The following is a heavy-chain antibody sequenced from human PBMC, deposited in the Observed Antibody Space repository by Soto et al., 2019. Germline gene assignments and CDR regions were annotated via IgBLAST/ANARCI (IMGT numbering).Heavy chain of an antibody. CDR2: INAGNGNT. D-gene: IGHD3-3*01. CDR1: GYTFTSYA. J-gene: IGHJ5*02. Sequence: GASVKVSCKASGYTFTSYAMHWVRQAPGQRLEWMGWINAGNGNTKYSQKFQGRVTITRDTSASTAYMELSSLRSEDTAVYYCARDWDFWSGYVWFDPWGQGTLVTVSS. CDR3: ARDWDFWSGYVWFDP. V-gene: IGHV1-3*01.